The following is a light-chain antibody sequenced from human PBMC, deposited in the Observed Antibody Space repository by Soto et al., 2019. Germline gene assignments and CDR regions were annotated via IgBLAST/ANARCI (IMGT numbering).Light chain of an antibody. J-gene: IGKJ1*01. V-gene: IGKV3-20*01. CDR2: GAS. CDR3: QQYGRSLWT. Sequence: EIVLTQSPGTLSLSPGERATLSCRASQSVSSSSLAWYQQKPGQAPTLLLYGASSRATGIPDRFSGSGSGTDFTLTVSRLEPEDFAVYYCQQYGRSLWTFGQGTNVEIK. CDR1: QSVSSSS.